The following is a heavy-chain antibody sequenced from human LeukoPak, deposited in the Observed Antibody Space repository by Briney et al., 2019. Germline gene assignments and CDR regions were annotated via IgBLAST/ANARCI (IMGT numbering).Heavy chain of an antibody. CDR1: VLTFNIFG. V-gene: IGHV3-23*01. D-gene: IGHD2-21*02. Sequence: GGSLRLSCAASVLTFNIFGMNWVRQAPGKGLEWVSAISGSGGSTYYADSVKGRFTISRDNSKNTLYLQMNSLRAEDTAVYYCAKDHLTAMGYFDYWGQGTLVTVSS. J-gene: IGHJ4*02. CDR2: ISGSGGST. CDR3: AKDHLTAMGYFDY.